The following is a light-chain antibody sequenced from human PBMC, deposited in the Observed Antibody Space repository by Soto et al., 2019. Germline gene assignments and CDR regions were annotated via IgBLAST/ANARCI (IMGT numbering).Light chain of an antibody. Sequence: SYELTQPPSLSVAPGQTADITCGGNDIGTKSVHWYQQRPGQAPVLVLYDDNDRPSGIPERFSGFNSGDMATLTISRVEAGDEADYYCQLWDSRSEHYVFGPGTKLTVL. J-gene: IGLJ1*01. V-gene: IGLV3-21*02. CDR3: QLWDSRSEHYV. CDR1: DIGTKS. CDR2: DDN.